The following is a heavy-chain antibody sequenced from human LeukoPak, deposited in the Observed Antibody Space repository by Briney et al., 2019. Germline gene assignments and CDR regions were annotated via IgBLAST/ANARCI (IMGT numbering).Heavy chain of an antibody. CDR3: AKDVGHCSGGDCSYLDC. Sequence: PGRSLRLSCAASGFTFSSYGMHWVRQAPGKGLEWVAVISYDGSDKYYADSVKGRFTISRDNSKNTLYLQMNSLRAEDTAVYYCAKDVGHCSGGDCSYLDCWGQGTLVTVSS. CDR2: ISYDGSDK. V-gene: IGHV3-30*18. J-gene: IGHJ4*02. CDR1: GFTFSSYG. D-gene: IGHD2-15*01.